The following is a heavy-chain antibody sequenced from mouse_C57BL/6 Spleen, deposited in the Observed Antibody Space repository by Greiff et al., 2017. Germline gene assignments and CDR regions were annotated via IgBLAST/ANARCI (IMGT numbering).Heavy chain of an antibody. D-gene: IGHD1-1*01. Sequence: QVQLQQSGPELVKPGASVKLSCKASGYTFTSYDINWVKQRPGQGLEWIGWIYPRDGSTKYNEKFKGKATLTVDTSSSTAYMELHSLTSEDSAVYFCARGGRSYGFAYWGQGTLVTVSA. CDR3: ARGGRSYGFAY. CDR1: GYTFTSYD. CDR2: IYPRDGST. J-gene: IGHJ3*01. V-gene: IGHV1-85*01.